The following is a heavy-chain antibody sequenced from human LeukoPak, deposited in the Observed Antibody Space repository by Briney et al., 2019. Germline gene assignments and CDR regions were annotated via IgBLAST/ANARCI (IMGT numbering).Heavy chain of an antibody. CDR3: ARGHALRYFDWLFDY. CDR2: IYSGGST. D-gene: IGHD3-9*01. J-gene: IGHJ4*02. Sequence: PGGSLRLSCAASGFTVSSNYMSWVRQAPGKGLEWVSVIYSGGSTYYADSVKGRFTISRDNAKNSLYLQMNSLRAEDTAVYYCARGHALRYFDWLFDYWGQGTLVTVSS. CDR1: GFTVSSNY. V-gene: IGHV3-53*01.